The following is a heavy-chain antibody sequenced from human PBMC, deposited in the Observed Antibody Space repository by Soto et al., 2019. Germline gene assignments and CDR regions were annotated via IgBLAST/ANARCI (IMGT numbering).Heavy chain of an antibody. CDR1: GFTFSSYA. CDR3: AKDRLAAARYNWLVP. J-gene: IGHJ5*02. Sequence: GGSVSLSCAASGFTFSSYAMSWVRQAPGKGLEWVSAISGSGGSTYYADSVKGRFTISRENSKNTLYLQMNSLRAEDTAVYYCAKDRLAAARYNWLVPWGQGTMVTV. D-gene: IGHD6-13*01. V-gene: IGHV3-23*01. CDR2: ISGSGGST.